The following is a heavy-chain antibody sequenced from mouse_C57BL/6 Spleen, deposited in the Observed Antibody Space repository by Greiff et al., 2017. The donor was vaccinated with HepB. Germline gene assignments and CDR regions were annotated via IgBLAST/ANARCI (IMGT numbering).Heavy chain of an antibody. CDR2: ISDGGSYT. J-gene: IGHJ4*01. CDR3: AREDAMDY. CDR1: GFTFSSYA. V-gene: IGHV5-4*01. Sequence: EVKLVESGGGLVKPGGSLKLSCAASGFTFSSYAMSWVRQTPEKRLEWVATISDGGSYTYYPDNVKGRVTISRDNAKNNLYLQMSHLKSEDTAMYYCAREDAMDYWGQGTSVTVSS.